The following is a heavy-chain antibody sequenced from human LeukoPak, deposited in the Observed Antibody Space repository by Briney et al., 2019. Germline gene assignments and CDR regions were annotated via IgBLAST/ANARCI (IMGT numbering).Heavy chain of an antibody. CDR2: FDPEDGET. CDR3: ATDRACTNGACHARSPFDY. Sequence: ASVKVSCKVSGYTLTELSMHWVRQAPGKGLEWMGGFDPEDGETIYAQKFQGRVTMTEDTSTDTAYMELSNLRSEDTAVYYCATDRACTNGACHARSPFDYWGQGTLVTVSS. CDR1: GYTLTELS. J-gene: IGHJ4*02. D-gene: IGHD2-8*01. V-gene: IGHV1-24*01.